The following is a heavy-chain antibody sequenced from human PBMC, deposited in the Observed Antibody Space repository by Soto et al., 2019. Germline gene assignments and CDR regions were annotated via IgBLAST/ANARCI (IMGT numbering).Heavy chain of an antibody. D-gene: IGHD6-13*01. CDR2: IYYSGST. Sequence: QVQLQESGPGLVKPSETLSLTCTVSGDSVSGGSYYWSWIRQPPGKGLEWIGYIYYSGSTKYNPSLKSRVTISVDTSKNQFSLKLSSVTAADTAVYYCARDQQLAAFDIWGQGTMVTVSS. J-gene: IGHJ3*02. V-gene: IGHV4-61*01. CDR3: ARDQQLAAFDI. CDR1: GDSVSGGSYY.